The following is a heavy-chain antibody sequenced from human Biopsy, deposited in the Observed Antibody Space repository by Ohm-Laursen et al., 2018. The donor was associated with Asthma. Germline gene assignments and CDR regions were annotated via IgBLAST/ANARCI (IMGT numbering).Heavy chain of an antibody. V-gene: IGHV4-59*01. D-gene: IGHD6-13*01. J-gene: IGHJ4*02. CDR1: PGSINDYY. Sequence: PPGTLSLTCAVSPGSINDYYWNWIRQFPGKGLEWIGYVHSTGSTRFNPSLKSRLTISADTSVDQVSLKLTSVTAADTAVYYCARATSTWSQSGPHYFDHWGQGTLVTVSS. CDR2: VHSTGST. CDR3: ARATSTWSQSGPHYFDH.